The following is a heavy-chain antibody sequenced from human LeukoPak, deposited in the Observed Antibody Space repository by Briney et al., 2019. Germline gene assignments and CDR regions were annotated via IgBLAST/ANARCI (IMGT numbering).Heavy chain of an antibody. CDR3: ARHHWYSSGSDWFDP. CDR1: GGSISSYY. D-gene: IGHD6-19*01. CDR2: IYYSGST. Sequence: PSETLSLTCTVSGGSISSYYWSWIRQPPGKGLEWIGYIYYSGSTYYNPSLKSRVTISVDTSKNQFSLKLSSVTAADTAVYYCARHHWYSSGSDWFDPWGQGTLVTVSS. J-gene: IGHJ5*02. V-gene: IGHV4-59*08.